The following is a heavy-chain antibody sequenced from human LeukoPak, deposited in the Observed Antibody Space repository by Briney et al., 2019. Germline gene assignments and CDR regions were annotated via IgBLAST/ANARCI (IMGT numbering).Heavy chain of an antibody. J-gene: IGHJ1*01. Sequence: SETLSLTCAVYGGSFSGYYWNWIRQHPGKGLEWIGYISDSGSTYNNPSLKSRVSISVDTSKNQFSLKLSSVTAADTAVYFCASGKAVAGYAEYFQHWGQGTLVTVSS. CDR2: ISDSGST. V-gene: IGHV4-31*11. CDR3: ASGKAVAGYAEYFQH. D-gene: IGHD6-19*01. CDR1: GGSFSGYY.